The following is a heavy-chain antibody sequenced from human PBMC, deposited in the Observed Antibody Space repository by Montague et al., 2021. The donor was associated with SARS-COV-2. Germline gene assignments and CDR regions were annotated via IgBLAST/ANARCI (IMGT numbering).Heavy chain of an antibody. V-gene: IGHV4-39*07. D-gene: IGHD5-12*01. J-gene: IGHJ2*01. CDR2: IYYSGST. CDR1: GDSIRSSSYY. CDR3: ARTTWLRGYFDL. Sequence: SETLSLTCTVSGDSIRSSSYYWGWIRQPPGKGLECIGSIYYSGSTYYNPSLKSRVTISVDTSKNHFSLKLSSVTAADTAVYYCARTTWLRGYFDLWGRGTLVNVSS.